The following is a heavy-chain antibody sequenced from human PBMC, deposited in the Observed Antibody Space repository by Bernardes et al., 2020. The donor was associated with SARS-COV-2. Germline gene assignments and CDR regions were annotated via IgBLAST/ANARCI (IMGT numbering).Heavy chain of an antibody. J-gene: IGHJ4*02. CDR1: GFTFSSYS. CDR3: ARVDHTNLYFFDS. CDR2: ISTAGTYI. D-gene: IGHD2-8*01. V-gene: IGHV3-21*01. Sequence: GGSLRLSCGTSGFTFSSYSMNWVRQAPGKGLEWVSSISTAGTYISCADSVRGRFTISRDNARNSLYLQMGSLRAEDTAVYYCARVDHTNLYFFDSWGQGTLVTVSS.